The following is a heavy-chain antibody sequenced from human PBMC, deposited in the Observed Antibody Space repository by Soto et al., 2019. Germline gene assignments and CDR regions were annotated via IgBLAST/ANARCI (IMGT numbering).Heavy chain of an antibody. J-gene: IGHJ6*04. V-gene: IGHV4-59*08. Sequence: SETLSLTCTVSGGSISSYYWSWIRQPPGKGLEWIGYIYYSGSTNYNPSLKSRVTISVDTSKNQFSLKLSSVTAADTAVYYCASHPYLHAVSAKGTSVPVSS. CDR2: IYYSGST. CDR1: GGSISSYY. CDR3: ASHPYLHAV.